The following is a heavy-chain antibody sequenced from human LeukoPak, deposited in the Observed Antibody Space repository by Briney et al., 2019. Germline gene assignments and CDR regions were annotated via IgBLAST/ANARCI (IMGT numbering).Heavy chain of an antibody. D-gene: IGHD2/OR15-2a*01. CDR3: AKTGSLMGRFSDY. V-gene: IGHV4-59*01. CDR2: IHHSGTT. Sequence: SETLSLTCTVSGDSMTNYYWNWIRQPPGKGLEWIGYIHHSGTTNYNPSLKSRLTMSVDTSKNQFSLKLTSVHAADTAMYFCAKTGSLMGRFSDYWGQGIQVIVSS. J-gene: IGHJ4*02. CDR1: GDSMTNYY.